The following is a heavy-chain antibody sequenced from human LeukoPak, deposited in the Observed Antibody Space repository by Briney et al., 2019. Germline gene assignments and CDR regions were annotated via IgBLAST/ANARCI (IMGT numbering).Heavy chain of an antibody. CDR1: GGSFSGYY. CDR2: INHSGST. Sequence: SETLSLTCAVYGGSFSGYYWSWIRQPPGKGLEWIGEINHSGSTNYNPSLKSRVTISVDTSKNQFSLKLSSVTAADTAVYYCARGHGMYSSSWLRRTGYFDYWGQGTLVTVSS. D-gene: IGHD6-13*01. J-gene: IGHJ4*02. V-gene: IGHV4-34*01. CDR3: ARGHGMYSSSWLRRTGYFDY.